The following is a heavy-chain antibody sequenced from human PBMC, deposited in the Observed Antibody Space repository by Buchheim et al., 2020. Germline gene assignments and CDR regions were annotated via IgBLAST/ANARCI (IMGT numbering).Heavy chain of an antibody. CDR1: GFTFSSYA. Sequence: QVQLVESGGGVVQPGRSLRLSCAASGFTFSSYAMHWVRQAPGKGLEWVAVISYDGSNKYYADSVKGRFTISRDNSKNTLYLQMNSLGAEDTAVYYCARGGGEGYCSSTSCSHLQNYYYGMDVWGQGTT. J-gene: IGHJ6*02. D-gene: IGHD2-2*01. V-gene: IGHV3-30*04. CDR2: ISYDGSNK. CDR3: ARGGGEGYCSSTSCSHLQNYYYGMDV.